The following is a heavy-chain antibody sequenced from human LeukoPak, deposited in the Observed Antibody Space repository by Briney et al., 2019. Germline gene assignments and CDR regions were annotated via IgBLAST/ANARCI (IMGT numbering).Heavy chain of an antibody. CDR3: ARDLVVLRYFDWSGDP. V-gene: IGHV3-33*01. J-gene: IGHJ5*02. D-gene: IGHD3-9*01. Sequence: PGGSLRLSCVASGFIFSNYGLHWVRQAPGKGLEWVAVIWYDGSRKYYADSVKGRFTISRDNAKNSLYLQMNSLRAEDTAVYYCARDLVVLRYFDWSGDPWGQGTLVTVSS. CDR2: IWYDGSRK. CDR1: GFIFSNYG.